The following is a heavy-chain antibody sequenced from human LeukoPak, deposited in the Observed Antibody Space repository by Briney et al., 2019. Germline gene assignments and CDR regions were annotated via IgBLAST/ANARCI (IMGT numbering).Heavy chain of an antibody. Sequence: GGSLRLSCAASGFTFSSYAMSWVRQAPGKGLEWVSAISGSGGSTYYADSVKGRFTISRDNSKNTLYLQMNSLRAEDTAVYYCANANLHYYDSSGYWGQGTLVTVSS. CDR3: ANANLHYYDSSGY. D-gene: IGHD3-22*01. CDR2: ISGSGGST. V-gene: IGHV3-23*01. CDR1: GFTFSSYA. J-gene: IGHJ4*02.